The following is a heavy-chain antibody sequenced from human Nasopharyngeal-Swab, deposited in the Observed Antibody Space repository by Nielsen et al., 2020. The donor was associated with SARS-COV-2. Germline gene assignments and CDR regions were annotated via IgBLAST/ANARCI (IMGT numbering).Heavy chain of an antibody. Sequence: VRQALGKGLEWVAVISYDGSNKYYADSVKGRFTISRDNSKNTLYLQMNSLRAEDTAVYYCARDRVSGSYVDYWGQGTLVTVSS. D-gene: IGHD1-26*01. CDR3: ARDRVSGSYVDY. J-gene: IGHJ4*02. CDR2: ISYDGSNK. V-gene: IGHV3-30-3*01.